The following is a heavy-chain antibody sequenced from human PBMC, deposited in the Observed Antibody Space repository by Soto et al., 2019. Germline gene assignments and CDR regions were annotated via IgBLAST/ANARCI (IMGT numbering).Heavy chain of an antibody. CDR3: ARDRLYYYDSSGYYPYWYYYGMDV. V-gene: IGHV4-31*03. J-gene: IGHJ6*02. D-gene: IGHD3-22*01. Sequence: KTSETLSLTCTVSGGSISSGGYYWSWIRQHPGKGLEWIGYIYYSGSTYYNPSLKSRVTISVDTSKNQFSLRLSSVTAADTAVYYCARDRLYYYDSSGYYPYWYYYGMDVWGQGATVTVSS. CDR1: GGSISSGGYY. CDR2: IYYSGST.